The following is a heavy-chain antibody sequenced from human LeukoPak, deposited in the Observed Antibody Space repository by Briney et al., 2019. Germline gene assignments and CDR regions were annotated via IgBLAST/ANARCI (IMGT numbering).Heavy chain of an antibody. CDR2: VYYSGST. CDR3: ARVLSQTSPYNWFDP. Sequence: SETLSLTCTVSGGSFSTYYWTWIRQPPGKGLEWIGYVYYSGSTNYNPSLKSRVTISVDTSKNQFSLKLSSVTAADTAVYYCARVLSQTSPYNWFDPWGQGTLVTVSS. D-gene: IGHD3-10*01. J-gene: IGHJ5*02. CDR1: GGSFSTYY. V-gene: IGHV4-59*01.